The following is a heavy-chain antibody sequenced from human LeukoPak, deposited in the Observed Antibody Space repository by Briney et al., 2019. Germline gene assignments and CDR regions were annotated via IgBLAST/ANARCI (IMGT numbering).Heavy chain of an antibody. CDR2: ISSSSSTI. Sequence: GGSLRLSCAASGFTFSSYSMNWVRQAPGKGLEWVSYISSSSSTIYYADSVKGRFTISRDNSKNTLYLQMNSLRAEDTAVYYCARDPLNFGVVIIRGVGFDYWGQGTLVTVSS. D-gene: IGHD3-3*01. CDR3: ARDPLNFGVVIIRGVGFDY. V-gene: IGHV3-48*01. J-gene: IGHJ4*02. CDR1: GFTFSSYS.